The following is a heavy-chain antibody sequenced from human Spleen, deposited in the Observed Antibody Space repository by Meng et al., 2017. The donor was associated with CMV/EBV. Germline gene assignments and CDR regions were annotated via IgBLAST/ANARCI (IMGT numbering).Heavy chain of an antibody. CDR2: IHYSGST. Sequence: SETLSLTCSVSGGSFSGYYWSWIRQPPGKGLEWIGNIHYSGSTNYNPSLNSRVTISVDTSKIQFSLSLTSVTAADTAVYYCAREKTGYSLNDAFDIWGQGTMVTVSS. D-gene: IGHD3-9*01. CDR1: GGSFSGYY. V-gene: IGHV4-59*01. J-gene: IGHJ3*02. CDR3: AREKTGYSLNDAFDI.